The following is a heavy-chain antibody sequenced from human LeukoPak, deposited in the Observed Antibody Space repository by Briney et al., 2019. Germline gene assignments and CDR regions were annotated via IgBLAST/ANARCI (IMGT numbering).Heavy chain of an antibody. CDR3: ATSPTQVDCASTSCREYFPH. CDR1: GGSINNYY. V-gene: IGHV4-4*07. CDR2: IYTAGKT. J-gene: IGHJ1*01. D-gene: IGHD2-2*01. Sequence: LETLSLTCSVSGGSINNYYCSWIRQPAGKGLEWIGRIYTAGKTDYNPSFKGRVTLSLDTSKNQFSLQLNSVAAADTAVYYCATSPTQVDCASTSCREYFPHWGQGTLVTVSP.